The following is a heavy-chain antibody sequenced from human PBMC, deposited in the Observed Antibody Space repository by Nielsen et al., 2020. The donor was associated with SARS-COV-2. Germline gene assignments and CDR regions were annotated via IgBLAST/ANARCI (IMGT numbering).Heavy chain of an antibody. J-gene: IGHJ4*02. Sequence: SETLSLTCTVSGGSLSSGDNYWTWVRQPPGKGLEWLGYTYHSGSTYYNGFLASRLSISVDTSKNRFSLRLISVTAADTAVYYCARAEAEVDLYSWGQGILVTVSS. CDR3: ARAEAEVDLYS. CDR1: GGSLSSGDNY. V-gene: IGHV4-30-4*01. D-gene: IGHD1-14*01. CDR2: TYHSGST.